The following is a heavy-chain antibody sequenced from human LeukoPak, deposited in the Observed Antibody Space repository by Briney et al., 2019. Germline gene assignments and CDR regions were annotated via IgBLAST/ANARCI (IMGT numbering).Heavy chain of an antibody. CDR2: IYPSDSDT. J-gene: IGHJ4*02. Sequence: GESLKISCQGSGYIFTSYWIGWVRQMPGKGLEWMGIIYPSDSDTRYSPSFQGQVTISVDKSVSTAYLQWSSLKASDTAMYYCARQYSSGSLAYWGQGTLVTVSS. CDR1: GYIFTSYW. V-gene: IGHV5-51*01. CDR3: ARQYSSGSLAY. D-gene: IGHD3-22*01.